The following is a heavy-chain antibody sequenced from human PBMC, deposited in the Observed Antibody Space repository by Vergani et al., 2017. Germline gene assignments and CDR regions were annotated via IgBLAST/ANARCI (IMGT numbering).Heavy chain of an antibody. Sequence: VQLVESGGGLVQPGGSLRLSCAASGFTVSSNYMSWVRQAPGKGLEWVAVISYDGSNKYYADSVKGRFTISRDNSKNTLYLQMNSLRAEDTAVYYCARGYGGNLGIFDYWGQGTLVTVSS. D-gene: IGHD4-23*01. V-gene: IGHV3-30-3*01. CDR2: ISYDGSNK. J-gene: IGHJ4*02. CDR3: ARGYGGNLGIFDY. CDR1: GFTVSSNY.